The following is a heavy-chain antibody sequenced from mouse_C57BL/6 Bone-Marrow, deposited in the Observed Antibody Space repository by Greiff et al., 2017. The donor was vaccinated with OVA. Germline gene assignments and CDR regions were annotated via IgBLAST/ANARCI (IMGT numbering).Heavy chain of an antibody. D-gene: IGHD2-10*02. Sequence: QVQLQQSGAELVRPGASVKLSCKASGYTFTDYYINWVKQRPGQGLEWIARIYPGSGNTYYNEKFKGTATLTAYHSSSPASMQLSSLTSEASAVYFCARGGYGNGAYWGQGTLVTVSA. CDR1: GYTFTDYY. V-gene: IGHV1-76*01. CDR2: IYPGSGNT. J-gene: IGHJ3*01. CDR3: ARGGYGNGAY.